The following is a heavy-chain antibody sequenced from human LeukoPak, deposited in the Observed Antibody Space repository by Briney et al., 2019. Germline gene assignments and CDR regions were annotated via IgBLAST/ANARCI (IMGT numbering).Heavy chain of an antibody. CDR1: GGSISSYY. D-gene: IGHD6-6*01. CDR3: ARADRRIAASVYFDY. Sequence: SETLSLTCTVSGGSISSYYWSWIRQPPGKGLEWIGYIYYSGSTNYNTSLKSRVTISVDTSKNQFSLKLSSVTAADTAVYYCARADRRIAASVYFDYWGRGTLVTVSS. V-gene: IGHV4-59*01. J-gene: IGHJ4*02. CDR2: IYYSGST.